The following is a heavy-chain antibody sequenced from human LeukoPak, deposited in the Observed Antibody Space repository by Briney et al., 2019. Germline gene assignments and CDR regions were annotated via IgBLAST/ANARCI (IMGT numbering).Heavy chain of an antibody. Sequence: PGGSLRRSCAPSGFTFRNYNMIWVRQAPGKGLEWVSAISGSGGSTYYADSVKGRFTISRDNSKNTLYLQMNSLRAEATAVYYGAKLQKQLVGDAFDIWGQGTMVTVSS. CDR1: GFTFRNYN. CDR2: ISGSGGST. CDR3: AKLQKQLVGDAFDI. J-gene: IGHJ3*02. D-gene: IGHD6-6*01. V-gene: IGHV3-23*01.